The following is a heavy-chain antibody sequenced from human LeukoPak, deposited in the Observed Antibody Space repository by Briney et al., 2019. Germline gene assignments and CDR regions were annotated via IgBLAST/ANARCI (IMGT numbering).Heavy chain of an antibody. J-gene: IGHJ4*02. V-gene: IGHV4-34*11. D-gene: IGHD6-19*01. CDR3: ARAAGSGLIDY. CDR1: GGSFSGYY. Sequence: SETLSLTCAVYGGSFSGYYWSWIRQPPGMGLGWIGSIYYSGNTYYNPSLKSRVTISLDTSKNQFSLNLNSVTAADTALYFCARAAGSGLIDYWGQGILVIVSS. CDR2: IYYSGNT.